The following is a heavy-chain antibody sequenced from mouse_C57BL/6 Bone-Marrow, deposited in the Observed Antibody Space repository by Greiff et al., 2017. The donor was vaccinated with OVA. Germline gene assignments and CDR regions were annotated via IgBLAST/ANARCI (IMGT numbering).Heavy chain of an antibody. CDR1: GYTFTSYW. V-gene: IGHV1-5*01. J-gene: IGHJ2*01. Sequence: VQLKQSGTVLARPGASVKMSCKTSGYTFTSYWMHWVKQRPGQGLEWIGAIYPGNSDTSYNQKFKGKAKLTAVTSASTAYMELSSLTNEDSAVYYCTTYDYDGYYFDYWGQGTTLTVSS. CDR3: TTYDYDGYYFDY. D-gene: IGHD2-4*01. CDR2: IYPGNSDT.